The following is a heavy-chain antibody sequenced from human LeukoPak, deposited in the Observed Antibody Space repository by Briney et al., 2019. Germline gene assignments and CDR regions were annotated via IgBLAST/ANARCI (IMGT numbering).Heavy chain of an antibody. CDR2: INHSGST. CDR1: GGSFSGYY. CDR3: ARVSRNPFYYYYYYMDV. V-gene: IGHV4-34*01. J-gene: IGHJ6*03. D-gene: IGHD1-14*01. Sequence: SETLSLTCAVYGGSFSGYYWSWIRQPPGKGLEWIGEINHSGSTNYNPSLKGRVTISVDTSKNQFSLKLSSVTAADTAVYYCARVSRNPFYYYYYYMDVWGKGTTVTVSS.